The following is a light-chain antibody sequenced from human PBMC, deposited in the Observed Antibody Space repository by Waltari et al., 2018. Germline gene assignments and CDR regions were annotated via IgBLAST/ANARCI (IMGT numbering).Light chain of an antibody. Sequence: SYVLTRPPSVSVAPGNPDRIPCGGNNIETKRVHWYQQKTGQAPILVISYDSDRPSGTPQLFSGANSGKTATPTISRVEAADEADYYCQVWDANNDPGVFGTGTEVTVL. J-gene: IGLJ1*01. CDR1: NIETKR. CDR2: YDS. CDR3: QVWDANNDPGV. V-gene: IGLV3-21*04.